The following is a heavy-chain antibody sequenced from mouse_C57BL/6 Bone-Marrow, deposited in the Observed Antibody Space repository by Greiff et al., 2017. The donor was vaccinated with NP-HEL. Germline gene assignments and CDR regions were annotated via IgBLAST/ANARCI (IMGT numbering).Heavy chain of an antibody. J-gene: IGHJ1*03. Sequence: DVKLVESGGDLVKPGGSLKLSCAASGFTFSSYGMSWVRQTPDKRLEWVATISSGGSYTYYPDSVKGRFTISRDNAKNTLYLQMSSLKSEDTAMYYCARQVGSSWYFDVGGTGTTVTVSS. CDR3: ARQVGSSWYFDV. D-gene: IGHD1-1*01. CDR2: ISSGGSYT. V-gene: IGHV5-6*02. CDR1: GFTFSSYG.